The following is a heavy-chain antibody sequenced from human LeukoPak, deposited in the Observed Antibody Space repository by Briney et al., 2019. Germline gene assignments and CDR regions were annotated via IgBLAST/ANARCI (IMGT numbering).Heavy chain of an antibody. CDR3: TRAGRYCSGGSCYSFY. D-gene: IGHD2-15*01. CDR2: IRSKAHGGTT. V-gene: IGHV3-49*03. Sequence: GGSLRLSCTASGFTFGDYAMSWFRQAPGEGLEWVGFIRSKAHGGTTEYAASVKGRFTISRDDSKSIAYLQMDGLNTEDTAVYYCTRAGRYCSGGSCYSFYWGQGTLVTVSS. J-gene: IGHJ4*02. CDR1: GFTFGDYA.